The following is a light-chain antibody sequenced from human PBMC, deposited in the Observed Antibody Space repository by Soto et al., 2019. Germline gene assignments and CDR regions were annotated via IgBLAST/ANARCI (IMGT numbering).Light chain of an antibody. CDR2: EAS. CDR1: QSVSNS. V-gene: IGKV3-11*01. CDR3: QQRSTWPCT. J-gene: IGKJ2*02. Sequence: EVVLTQSPATLSLSPGERATLSCRASQSVSNSLAWYQQRPGQAPRLLIYEASKRATGIPASFSGSGSGTDLTLTISSLESEDFAVYYCQQRSTWPCTFGQGTNLEI.